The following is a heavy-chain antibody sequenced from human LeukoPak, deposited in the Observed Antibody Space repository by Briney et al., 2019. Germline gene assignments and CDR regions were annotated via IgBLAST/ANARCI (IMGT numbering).Heavy chain of an antibody. CDR2: ISAYNGNT. V-gene: IGHV1-69*13. Sequence: ASVKVSCKASGGTFSSYAISWVRQAPGQGLEWMGWISAYNGNTNYAQKFQGRVTIIADESTSTAYMELSSLRSEDTAVYYCATDYDYVWGSYRYTRYWGQGTLVTVSS. CDR1: GGTFSSYA. CDR3: ATDYDYVWGSYRYTRY. J-gene: IGHJ4*02. D-gene: IGHD3-16*02.